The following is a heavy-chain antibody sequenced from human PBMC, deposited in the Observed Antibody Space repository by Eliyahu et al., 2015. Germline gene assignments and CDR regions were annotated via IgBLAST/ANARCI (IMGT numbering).Heavy chain of an antibody. D-gene: IGHD6-13*01. CDR2: IKSKTDGGTT. CDR3: TTPSPQKPRSSWYEGD. J-gene: IGHJ4*02. CDR1: GFXXSNAW. Sequence: EVQLVESGGGLVKPGGSLRLSCAASGFXXSNAWRSWVRQAPGKGLXWVGRIKSKTDGGTTDYAAPVKGRFTISRDDSKNTLYLQMNSLKTEDTAVYYCTTPSPQKPRSSWYEGDWGQGTLVTVSS. V-gene: IGHV3-15*01.